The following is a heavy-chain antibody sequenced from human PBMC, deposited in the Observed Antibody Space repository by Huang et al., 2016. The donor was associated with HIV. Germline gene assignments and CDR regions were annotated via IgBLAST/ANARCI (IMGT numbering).Heavy chain of an antibody. CDR1: GVSISSAYY. CDR2: VYYSGNT. D-gene: IGHD3-22*01. V-gene: IGHV4-39*01. Sequence: HLQLQESGPGLVKPSETLSLTCTVSGVSISSAYYWGWIRQPPGKGLEWIGNVYYSGNTCYHPSLKSRVTISVDTSKNQFSRRPSSGTAADTAVYDCVRLISRRDYYDSSGFLNDWGQGALVTVTS. CDR3: VRLISRRDYYDSSGFLND. J-gene: IGHJ4*02.